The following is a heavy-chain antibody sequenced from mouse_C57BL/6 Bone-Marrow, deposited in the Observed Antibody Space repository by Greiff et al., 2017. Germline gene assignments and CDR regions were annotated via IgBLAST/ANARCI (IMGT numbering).Heavy chain of an antibody. Sequence: QVTLKVSGPGILQPSQTLSLTCSFSGFSLNTFDMSVGWIRKPAGKGLEWLAHIWWDDDKYYNPALKSRLTISKDTSTNLVFLKMANVDTAATATYYCARGYYGSSSWFAYWGQGTLVTVSS. J-gene: IGHJ3*01. CDR1: GFSLNTFDMS. D-gene: IGHD1-1*01. CDR3: ARGYYGSSSWFAY. CDR2: IWWDDDK. V-gene: IGHV8-8*01.